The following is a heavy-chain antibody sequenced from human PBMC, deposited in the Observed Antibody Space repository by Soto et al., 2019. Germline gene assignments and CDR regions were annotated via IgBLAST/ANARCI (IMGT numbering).Heavy chain of an antibody. CDR2: IYYSGIT. D-gene: IGHD3-22*01. V-gene: IGHV4-39*01. CDR3: ARWSSGYYYSYS. Sequence: PSETLSLTCIVSGGSISGTSYYWGWIRQPPGKGLEWIGSIYYSGITYYNPSLKSRVTISVDTSKNQFSLKLSFVTAADTAVYYCARWSSGYYYSYSWGQGTLVTVSS. CDR1: GGSISGTSYY. J-gene: IGHJ4*02.